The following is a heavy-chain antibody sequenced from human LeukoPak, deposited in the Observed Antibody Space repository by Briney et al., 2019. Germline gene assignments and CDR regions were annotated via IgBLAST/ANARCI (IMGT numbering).Heavy chain of an antibody. CDR1: GGTFSSYA. D-gene: IGHD6-6*01. CDR3: ARENYSSSSSGFGGYFDY. J-gene: IGHJ4*02. CDR2: IIPIFGTA. Sequence: ASVKVSCKASGGTFSSYAISWVRQAPGQGLVWMGGIIPIFGTANYAQKFQGRVTITTDESTSTAYMELSSLRSEDTAVYYCARENYSSSSSGFGGYFDYWGQGTLVTVSS. V-gene: IGHV1-69*05.